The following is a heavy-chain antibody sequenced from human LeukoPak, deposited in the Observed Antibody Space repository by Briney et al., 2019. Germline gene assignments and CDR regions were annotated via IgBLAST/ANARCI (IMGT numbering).Heavy chain of an antibody. J-gene: IGHJ4*02. CDR2: IYYSGST. V-gene: IGHV4-39*01. Sequence: SETLSLTCTVSGGSISSSRYYWGWIRQPPGKGLEWIGSIYYSGSTYYNPSLKSRVTISVDTSKNQFSLKLSSVTAADTAVYYCARHVEYYYDSSGYSRPYYFDYWGQGTLVTVSS. D-gene: IGHD3-22*01. CDR3: ARHVEYYYDSSGYSRPYYFDY. CDR1: GGSISSSRYY.